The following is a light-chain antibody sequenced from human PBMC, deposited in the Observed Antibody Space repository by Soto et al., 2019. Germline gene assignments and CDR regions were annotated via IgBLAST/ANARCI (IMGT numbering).Light chain of an antibody. CDR1: SSDVGGYNY. V-gene: IGLV2-14*03. J-gene: IGLJ2*01. CDR2: DVS. Sequence: QSALTQPASVSGSPGQSITISCTGTSSDVGGYNYVSWYQQHPGKAPKLIIYDVSNRPSGVSNRFSGSKSGNTASLTISGLQAEDEADYYFSSYTSSSTLVFGGGTKLTVL. CDR3: SSYTSSSTLV.